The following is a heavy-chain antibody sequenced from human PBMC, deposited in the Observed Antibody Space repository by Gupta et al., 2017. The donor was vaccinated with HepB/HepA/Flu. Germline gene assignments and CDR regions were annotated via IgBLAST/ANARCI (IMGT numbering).Heavy chain of an antibody. Sequence: QVQMVQSGAEVRKSGASLKLSCKASGYIFSDYYIHWVRQAPGQGLEWMGWINPKSGGALYAQKFQGWVTMTRDTSISTAYMELSRLTSDDTALYYCARDVASGYSNTSTYCLDPWGQGTLVTVSS. CDR1: GYIFSDYY. J-gene: IGHJ5*02. D-gene: IGHD6-13*01. V-gene: IGHV1-2*04. CDR3: ARDVASGYSNTSTYCLDP. CDR2: INPKSGGA.